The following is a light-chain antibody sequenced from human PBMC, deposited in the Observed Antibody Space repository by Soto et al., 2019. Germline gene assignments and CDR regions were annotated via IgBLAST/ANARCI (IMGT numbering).Light chain of an antibody. CDR1: SSNIGENY. CDR2: DRN. J-gene: IGLJ3*02. V-gene: IGLV1-51*01. CDR3: GTWDNSLRAGV. Sequence: QSVLTQPPSVSAAPGQRVTISCSGSSSNIGENYVSWYQQLPGTAPKVLIYDRNMRPSGIPGRFSGSKSGTSATLDITGLQTGDEADYYCGTWDNSLRAGVFGGGTQLTVL.